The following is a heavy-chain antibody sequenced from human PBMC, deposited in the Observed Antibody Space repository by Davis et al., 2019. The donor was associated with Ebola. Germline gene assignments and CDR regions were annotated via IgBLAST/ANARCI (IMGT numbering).Heavy chain of an antibody. D-gene: IGHD4-23*01. CDR1: GFTFSSYA. Sequence: PGGSLRLSCAASGFTFSSYAMHWVRQAPGKGLEYVSAISSNGGSTYYADSVKGRFTISRDNSKNTLYLQMSSLRAEDTAVYYCVKDERLRWEPRGYYFDYWGQGTLVTVSS. CDR3: VKDERLRWEPRGYYFDY. CDR2: ISSNGGST. J-gene: IGHJ4*02. V-gene: IGHV3-64D*08.